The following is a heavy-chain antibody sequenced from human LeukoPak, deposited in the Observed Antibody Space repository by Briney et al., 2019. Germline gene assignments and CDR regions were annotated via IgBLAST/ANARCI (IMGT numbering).Heavy chain of an antibody. CDR3: ARDGAQLSPFDY. CDR2: IIPIFGTA. J-gene: IGHJ4*02. CDR1: GGTFSSYA. D-gene: IGHD5-18*01. Sequence: SVKVSCKASGGTFSSYAVSWVRQAPGQGLEWMGRIIPIFGTANYAQKYQGRVTITTDESTSTAYMELSSLRSEDTAVYYCARDGAQLSPFDYWGQGTLVTVSS. V-gene: IGHV1-69*05.